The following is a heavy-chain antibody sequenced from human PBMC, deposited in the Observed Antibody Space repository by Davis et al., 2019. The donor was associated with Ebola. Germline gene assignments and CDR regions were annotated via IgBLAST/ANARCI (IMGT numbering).Heavy chain of an antibody. D-gene: IGHD1-26*01. CDR1: GFTFDDYA. Sequence: SLKISCAASGFTFDDYAMHWVRQAPGKGLEWVSGISWNSGSIGYADSVKARFTISRDNAKNMLFLQMHSLGVEETAVYYCARDILGGTTGFDNWGQGTLVTVTS. J-gene: IGHJ4*02. V-gene: IGHV3-9*01. CDR3: ARDILGGTTGFDN. CDR2: ISWNSGSI.